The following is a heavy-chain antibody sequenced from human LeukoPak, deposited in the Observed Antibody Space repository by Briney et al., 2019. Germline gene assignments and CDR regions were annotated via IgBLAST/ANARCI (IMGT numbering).Heavy chain of an antibody. V-gene: IGHV3-7*01. J-gene: IGHJ4*02. D-gene: IGHD3-10*01. Sequence: GGSLRLSCAASGFTFGTYAMSWVRQAPGKGLEWVANIKQDGREKYYVDSVKGRFTISRDNAKNSLYLQMNSLRAEDTAVYYCASQITISYYFDCWGQGTLVTVSS. CDR2: IKQDGREK. CDR1: GFTFGTYA. CDR3: ASQITISYYFDC.